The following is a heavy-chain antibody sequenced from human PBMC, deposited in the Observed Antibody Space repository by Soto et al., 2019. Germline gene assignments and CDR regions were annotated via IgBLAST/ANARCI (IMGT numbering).Heavy chain of an antibody. Sequence: QVQLVQSGAEVKKPASSVKVSCKASGGTFSSSGISWVRQAPGQGLEWMGGIMPIVGPANYAQKFQGRVTITADESTSSFIMEFSSLRSVGTAVYYCASLVPAPIGLYPRGGWFDPWGQGTVVTVSS. V-gene: IGHV1-69*01. CDR2: IMPIVGPA. CDR3: ASLVPAPIGLYPRGGWFDP. D-gene: IGHD2-2*01. CDR1: GGTFSSSG. J-gene: IGHJ5*02.